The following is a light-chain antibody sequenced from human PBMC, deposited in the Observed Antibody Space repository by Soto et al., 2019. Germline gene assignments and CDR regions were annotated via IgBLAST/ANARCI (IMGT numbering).Light chain of an antibody. CDR3: QQYGNSPRT. Sequence: EIVLTQSPGTLSLSPGERATLSCRASQSVSSSYLAWYQQKPGQAPRLLIYGASSRATGIPDRFSGGVSGSDFTLTISRLEPEDFAVYYCQQYGNSPRTFGQGTKVEIK. J-gene: IGKJ1*01. V-gene: IGKV3-20*01. CDR1: QSVSSSY. CDR2: GAS.